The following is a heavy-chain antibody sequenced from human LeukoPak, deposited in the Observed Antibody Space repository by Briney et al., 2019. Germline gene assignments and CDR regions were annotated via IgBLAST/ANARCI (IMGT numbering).Heavy chain of an antibody. J-gene: IGHJ4*02. CDR1: GFTFSNYW. CDR2: IKQDGSDK. D-gene: IGHD1-14*01. V-gene: IGHV3-7*01. Sequence: PGGSLRLSCAASGFTFSNYWMTWVRQAPGKGREWVATIKQDGSDKFYVDSVKGRFTISRDSSKNPLSRQMSRLKAGETAVLYCARILYGLRETGIDYWGQGNLVTVSS. CDR3: ARILYGLRETGIDY.